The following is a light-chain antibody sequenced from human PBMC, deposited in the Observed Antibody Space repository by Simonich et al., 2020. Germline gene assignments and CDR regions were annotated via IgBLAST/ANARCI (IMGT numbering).Light chain of an antibody. CDR2: DDS. CDR3: QVWDSSTVV. Sequence: SYVLTQPPSVSVAPGKTARITCGGNNIGSKSVHWYQQKPGQAPVLVVYDDSDRPPGIPARFSGSNAGNTATLTISRVEAGDEADYYCQVWDSSTVVFGGGTKLTVL. CDR1: NIGSKS. V-gene: IGLV3-21*01. J-gene: IGLJ2*01.